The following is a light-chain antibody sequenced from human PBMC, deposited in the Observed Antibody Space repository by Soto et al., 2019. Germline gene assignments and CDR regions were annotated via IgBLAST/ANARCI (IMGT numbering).Light chain of an antibody. V-gene: IGKV3-11*01. Sequence: VLTQSPATLSLPPGGRVTLSCRASQSIRNQLAWYQQKRGQAPRLLIFDASNRATGVPARFSGSGFGTDFSLTISSMEPEDFAMYYCHHRDDRPPMYTFGQGTKLEI. J-gene: IGKJ2*01. CDR3: HHRDDRPPMYT. CDR1: QSIRNQ. CDR2: DAS.